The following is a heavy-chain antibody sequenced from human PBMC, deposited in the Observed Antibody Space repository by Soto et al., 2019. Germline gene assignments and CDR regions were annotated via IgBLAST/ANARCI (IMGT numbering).Heavy chain of an antibody. D-gene: IGHD1-20*01. CDR2: ISGYTGNT. CDR3: ARTDNWADAFDV. CDR1: GYTFSSFA. V-gene: IGHV1-18*01. J-gene: IGHJ3*01. Sequence: ASVKVSCKTSGYTFSSFAISWVRQAPGQGLERMGWISGYTGNTNHAQNLQGRLTMTTDTSTTTAYMELRNLTSADTAVYYCARTDNWADAFDVWGQGTMVTVSS.